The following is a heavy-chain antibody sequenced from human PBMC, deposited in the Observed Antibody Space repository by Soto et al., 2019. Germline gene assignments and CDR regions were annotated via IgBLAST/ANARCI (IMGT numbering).Heavy chain of an antibody. V-gene: IGHV3-23*01. CDR1: GFTFSTYA. CDR2: ISTSVSST. CDR3: AKGGQSYDY. Sequence: GGSLRLSCAASGFTFSTYAMSWVRQAPGKGLEWVSAISTSVSSTYYTDSVKGRFTISRDNSKNTLYLQMNSLRAEDTAVYYCAKGGQSYDYWGQGTLVTVSS. D-gene: IGHD3-10*01. J-gene: IGHJ4*02.